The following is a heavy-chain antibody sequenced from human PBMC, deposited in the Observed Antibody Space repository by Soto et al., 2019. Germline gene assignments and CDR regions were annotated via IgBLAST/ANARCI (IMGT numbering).Heavy chain of an antibody. D-gene: IGHD3-22*01. CDR1: GGSISSGGYY. CDR3: TRENYYDSSEDL. V-gene: IGHV4-31*03. Sequence: QVQLQESGPGLVKPSQTLSLTCTVSGGSISSGGYYWSWIRQHPGKGLEWIGYIYYSGSTYYNPSLKSRXXIXVXXSKNQFSLKLSSVTAADTAVYYCTRENYYDSSEDLRGQGTLVTVSS. J-gene: IGHJ4*02. CDR2: IYYSGST.